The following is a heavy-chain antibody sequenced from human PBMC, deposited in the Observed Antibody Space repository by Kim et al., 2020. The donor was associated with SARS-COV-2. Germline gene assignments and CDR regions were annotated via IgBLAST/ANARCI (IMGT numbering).Heavy chain of an antibody. V-gene: IGHV1-2*02. CDR3: SRVLICSSTSCSYFDS. D-gene: IGHD2-2*01. Sequence: ASVKVSCKASGYIFSDYYIYWVRQAPGQGLEWMGGINPKTGRPDYARKFRDRVTMTRDTSITTAYMEMNRLGCNDTAVYFCSRVLICSSTSCSYFDSWGQGTLLTVSS. CDR1: GYIFSDYY. CDR2: INPKTGRP. J-gene: IGHJ4*02.